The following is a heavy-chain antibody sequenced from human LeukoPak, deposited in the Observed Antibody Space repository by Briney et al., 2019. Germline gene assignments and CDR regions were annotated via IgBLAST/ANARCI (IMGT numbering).Heavy chain of an antibody. D-gene: IGHD1-14*01. V-gene: IGHV1-69*13. Sequence: ASVKVSCKASGGTFSSYAISWVRQAPGQGLEWMGGIIPIFGTANYAQKFQGRVTITADESTSTAYMELSSLRSEDTAVYYCARSEIAPPYYYYYMDVWGKGTTATISS. CDR3: ARSEIAPPYYYYYMDV. CDR2: IIPIFGTA. CDR1: GGTFSSYA. J-gene: IGHJ6*03.